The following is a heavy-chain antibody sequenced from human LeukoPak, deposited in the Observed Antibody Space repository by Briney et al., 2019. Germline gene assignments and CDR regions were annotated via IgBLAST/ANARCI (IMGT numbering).Heavy chain of an antibody. CDR1: GGSFSGYY. CDR3: ARVRGSSGWTDY. Sequence: SETLSLTCAVYGGSFSGYYWSWIRQPPGKGLEWIGEINHSGSTNYNPSLKSRVTISVDTSKNQFSLKLSSVSAADTAVYYCARVRGSSGWTDYWGQGTLVTVSS. J-gene: IGHJ4*02. CDR2: INHSGST. V-gene: IGHV4-34*01. D-gene: IGHD6-19*01.